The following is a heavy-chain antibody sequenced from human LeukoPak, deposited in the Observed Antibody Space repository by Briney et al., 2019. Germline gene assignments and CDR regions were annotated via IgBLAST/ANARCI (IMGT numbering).Heavy chain of an antibody. CDR3: ARAYHADSSGGGY. Sequence: GGSLRLSCAASGFTFNTYWMHWIRQAPGKGLEWVSRIKTDGSSTTYADSVKGRFTISRDNAKSTLYLQMNSLRAEDTAVYYCARAYHADSSGGGYWGQGTLVTVSS. V-gene: IGHV3-74*01. J-gene: IGHJ4*02. CDR1: GFTFNTYW. CDR2: IKTDGSST. D-gene: IGHD3-22*01.